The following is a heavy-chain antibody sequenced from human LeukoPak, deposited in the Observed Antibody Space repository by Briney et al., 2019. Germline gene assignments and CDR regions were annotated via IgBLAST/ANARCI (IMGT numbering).Heavy chain of an antibody. CDR1: GYTFTSYG. V-gene: IGHV1-18*01. CDR3: ARGSIAVAGTYQNWLDP. CDR2: ISAYNGNT. Sequence: ASVKVSCKASGYTFTSYGISWVRQAPGQGLEWMGWISAYNGNTNYAQKPQGRVTMTTDTSTSTAYMELRSLRSDDTAVYYCARGSIAVAGTYQNWLDPWGQGTLVTVSS. J-gene: IGHJ5*02. D-gene: IGHD6-19*01.